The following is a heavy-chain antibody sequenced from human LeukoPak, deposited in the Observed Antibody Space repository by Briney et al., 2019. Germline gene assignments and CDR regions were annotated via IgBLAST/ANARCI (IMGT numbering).Heavy chain of an antibody. CDR1: GFTFSSYG. J-gene: IGHJ4*02. Sequence: GGSLRLSCAASGFTFSSYGIHWVRQAPGKGLEWVAVVSSDGTNKYYADSVKGRFTISRDNSKNTLYLQMNSLRAEDTTVYYCAKGGSSGWFDYFDYWGQGTLVTVSS. D-gene: IGHD6-19*01. CDR2: VSSDGTNK. V-gene: IGHV3-30*18. CDR3: AKGGSSGWFDYFDY.